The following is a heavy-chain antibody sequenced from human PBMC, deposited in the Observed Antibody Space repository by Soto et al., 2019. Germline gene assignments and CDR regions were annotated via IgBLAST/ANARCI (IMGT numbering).Heavy chain of an antibody. Sequence: ASVKVSCKASGGTFSSYAISWVRQAPGQGLEWMGGIIPIFGTANYAQKFQGRVTITADESTSTAYMELSSLRSEDTAVYYCAREEMATTSHRFDYWGQGTLVTVSS. V-gene: IGHV1-69*13. J-gene: IGHJ4*02. D-gene: IGHD5-12*01. CDR1: GGTFSSYA. CDR3: AREEMATTSHRFDY. CDR2: IIPIFGTA.